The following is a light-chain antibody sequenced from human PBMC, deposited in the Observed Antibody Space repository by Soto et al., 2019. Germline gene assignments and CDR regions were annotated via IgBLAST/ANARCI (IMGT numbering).Light chain of an antibody. V-gene: IGKV1-5*01. CDR3: QQLDTYRT. CDR2: DAS. CDR1: QSIRNY. Sequence: DIQMTQSPSTLSASLGDRVTISCRASQSIRNYFGWYLHQPGQVPRLLIYDASTLESGVSSRFRGSGSGTDFTLTITSLQPDDFGTYCCQQLDTYRTVGQGTIVDVK. J-gene: IGKJ1*01.